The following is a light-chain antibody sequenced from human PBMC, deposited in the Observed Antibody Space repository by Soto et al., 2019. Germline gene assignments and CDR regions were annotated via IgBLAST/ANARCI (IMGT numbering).Light chain of an antibody. CDR2: EGS. Sequence: QSVLTQPASVSGSPRQSITISCTGTSSDVGSYNVVSWYQQHPGKAPKLMIFEGSRRPSGVSSRFSGSKSGNTASLTISGLQAEDEADYYCCSYAGNNTVVFGGGTKVTVL. V-gene: IGLV2-23*01. CDR3: CSYAGNNTVV. CDR1: SSDVGSYNV. J-gene: IGLJ2*01.